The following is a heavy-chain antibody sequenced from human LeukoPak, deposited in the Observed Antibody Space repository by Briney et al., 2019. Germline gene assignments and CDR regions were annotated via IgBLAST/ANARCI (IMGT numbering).Heavy chain of an antibody. CDR2: IKQDGSEK. V-gene: IGHV3-7*01. CDR3: ARESTTVIYYYYYYGMDV. J-gene: IGHJ6*02. Sequence: GGSLRLSCAASGFTFSSYWMSWVRQAPGKGLEWVANIKQDGSEKYYVDSVKGRFTISRDSAKNSLYLQMNSLRAEDTAVYYCARESTTVIYYYYYYGMDVWGQGTTVTVSS. D-gene: IGHD4-17*01. CDR1: GFTFSSYW.